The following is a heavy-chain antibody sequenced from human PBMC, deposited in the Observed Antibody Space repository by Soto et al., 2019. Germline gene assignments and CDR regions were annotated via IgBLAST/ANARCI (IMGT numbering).Heavy chain of an antibody. J-gene: IGHJ6*03. CDR1: GFTFSSYG. CDR3: ARGVYYDILTGYYPPANYYYMDV. V-gene: IGHV3-33*01. CDR2: IWYDGSNK. Sequence: PGGSLRLSCAASGFTFSSYGMHWVRQAPGKGLEWVTVIWYDGSNKYYADSVKGRFTISRDNSKNTLYLQINSLRAEDTAVYYCARGVYYDILTGYYPPANYYYMDVWGKGTTVTVSS. D-gene: IGHD3-9*01.